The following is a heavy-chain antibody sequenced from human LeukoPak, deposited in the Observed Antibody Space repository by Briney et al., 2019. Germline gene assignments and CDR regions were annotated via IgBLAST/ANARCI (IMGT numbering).Heavy chain of an antibody. CDR2: IYYSGST. J-gene: IGHJ4*02. Sequence: SESLSLTCTVSGGSISSGDYYWSWIRQPPGKGLEWIGYIYYSGSTYYNPSLKSRVTISVDTSKNQFSLKLSSVTAADTAVYYCASLVATIGNFDYWGQGTLVTVSS. CDR3: ASLVATIGNFDY. D-gene: IGHD5-12*01. CDR1: GGSISSGDYY. V-gene: IGHV4-30-4*01.